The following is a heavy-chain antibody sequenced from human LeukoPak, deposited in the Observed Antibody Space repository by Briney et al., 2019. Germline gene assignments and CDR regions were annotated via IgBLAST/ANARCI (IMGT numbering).Heavy chain of an antibody. V-gene: IGHV3-30*18. J-gene: IGHJ4*02. Sequence: PGRSLRLSCAASGFTFSSYGMHWVRQAPGKGLEWVAVISYDGSNKYYADSVKGRFTISRDNSKNTLYLQMNSLRAEDTAVYYCAKDVSYSSSPYYFDYWGQGTLVTASS. CDR2: ISYDGSNK. D-gene: IGHD6-13*01. CDR1: GFTFSSYG. CDR3: AKDVSYSSSPYYFDY.